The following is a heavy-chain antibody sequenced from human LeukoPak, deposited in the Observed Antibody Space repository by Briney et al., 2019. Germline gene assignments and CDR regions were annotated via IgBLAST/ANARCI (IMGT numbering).Heavy chain of an antibody. CDR2: IKQDGSEK. CDR3: AKDHFEGANGIFDY. V-gene: IGHV3-7*03. CDR1: GFTFSSYW. J-gene: IGHJ4*02. Sequence: GGSLRLSCAASGFTFSSYWMSWVRQAPGKGLEWVANIKQDGSEKYYVDSVKGRFTISRDNAKNSLYLQMNSLRAEDTAVYYCAKDHFEGANGIFDYWGQGTLVTVSS. D-gene: IGHD1-26*01.